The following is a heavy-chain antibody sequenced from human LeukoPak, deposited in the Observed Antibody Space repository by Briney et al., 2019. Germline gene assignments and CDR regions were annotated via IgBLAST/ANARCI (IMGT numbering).Heavy chain of an antibody. CDR1: GGTFSSYA. CDR2: IIPIFGTA. CDR3: ARDWPGYSSEPFDY. D-gene: IGHD6-19*01. J-gene: IGHJ4*02. Sequence: ESSVKVSCKASGGTFSSYAISWVRQAPGQGLEWMGRIIPIFGTANYAQKFQGRVTITTDESTSTAYMELSSLRSEDTAVYYCARDWPGYSSEPFDYWGQGTLVTVSS. V-gene: IGHV1-69*05.